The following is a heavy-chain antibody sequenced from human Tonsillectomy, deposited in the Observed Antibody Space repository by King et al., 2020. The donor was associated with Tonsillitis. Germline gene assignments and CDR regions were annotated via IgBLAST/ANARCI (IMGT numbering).Heavy chain of an antibody. J-gene: IGHJ4*02. D-gene: IGHD3-22*01. CDR2: IYYSGST. Sequence: QVQLQESGPGLVKPSQTLSLTCTVSDVSIRSGGYYWSWIRQHPGKGLQWIGYIYYSGSTYYNPSLKSRVTISVDTSKNQFSLKLSSVTAADTAVYYCVSSTYDTSGYSVSYFDYWGQGTLVTVSS. CDR3: VSSTYDTSGYSVSYFDY. V-gene: IGHV4-31*03. CDR1: DVSIRSGGYY.